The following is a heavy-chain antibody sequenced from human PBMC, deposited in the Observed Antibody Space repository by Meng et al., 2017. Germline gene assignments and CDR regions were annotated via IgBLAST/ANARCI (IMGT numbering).Heavy chain of an antibody. Sequence: GESLKTPCEAPGFTFSSYEMNWVRQAPGKGLEWVSYISSSGSTKYHADSVKGRFTISRDNAKNSLYLQMDSLGAEDTAVYYCARVKSMYCDSSGYFDYWGQGTLVTVSS. CDR3: ARVKSMYCDSSGYFDY. CDR2: ISSSGSTK. D-gene: IGHD3-22*01. CDR1: GFTFSSYE. J-gene: IGHJ4*02. V-gene: IGHV3-48*03.